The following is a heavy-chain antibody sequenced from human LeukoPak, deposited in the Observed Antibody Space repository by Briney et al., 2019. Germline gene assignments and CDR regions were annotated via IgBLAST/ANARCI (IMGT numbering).Heavy chain of an antibody. D-gene: IGHD2-8*02. V-gene: IGHV3-21*01. Sequence: GGSLRLSCAASGFTFSSYTMNWVRQAPGKGLEWVSSIGSGSSYIYYADSVKGRFSIPRDNAKNSLYLQLSSLRVEDTAVYYCARARGSCAGGRCYSEYWGQGTLVTVSS. CDR2: IGSGSSYI. CDR3: ARARGSCAGGRCYSEY. CDR1: GFTFSSYT. J-gene: IGHJ4*02.